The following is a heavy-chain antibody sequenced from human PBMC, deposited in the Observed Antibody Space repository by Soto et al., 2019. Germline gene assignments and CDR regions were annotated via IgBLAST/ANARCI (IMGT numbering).Heavy chain of an antibody. Sequence: EVLLLESGGGLVHPGGSLRLSCAGSGFSFRSYAIAWVRQAPGKGLEWVSAISGDAATTSYAESVKGRFAISRDNSKRTLYLQMSSLRVEDTAVYYFARDRFRTASSCYLTWGQGTLVTVSS. V-gene: IGHV3-23*01. CDR1: GFSFRSYA. J-gene: IGHJ5*02. D-gene: IGHD2-2*01. CDR2: ISGDAATT. CDR3: ARDRFRTASSCYLT.